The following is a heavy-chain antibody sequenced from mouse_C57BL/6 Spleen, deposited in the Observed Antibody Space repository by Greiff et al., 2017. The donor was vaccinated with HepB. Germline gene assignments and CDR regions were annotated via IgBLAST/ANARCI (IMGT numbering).Heavy chain of an antibody. V-gene: IGHV2-6-1*01. CDR2: IWSDGST. J-gene: IGHJ4*01. CDR1: GFSLTSYG. CDR3: ARQRGLPYYAMDY. Sequence: VKLMESGPGLVAPSQSLSITCTVSGFSLTSYGVHWVRQPPGKGLEWLVVIWSDGSTTYNSALKSRLSISKDNSKSQVFLKMNSLQTDDTAMYYCARQRGLPYYAMDYWGQGTSVTVSS. D-gene: IGHD3-3*01.